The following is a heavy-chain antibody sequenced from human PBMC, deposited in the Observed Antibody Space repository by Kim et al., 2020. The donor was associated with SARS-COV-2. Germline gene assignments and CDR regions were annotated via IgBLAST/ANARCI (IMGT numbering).Heavy chain of an antibody. V-gene: IGHV3-33*06. CDR3: AKDLDIVVVPAAMEFDY. J-gene: IGHJ4*02. D-gene: IGHD2-2*03. Sequence: GGSLRLSCAASGFTFSSYGMHWVRQAPGKGLEWVAVIWYDGSNKYYADSVKGRFTISRDNSKNTLYLQMNSLRAEDTAVYYCAKDLDIVVVPAAMEFDYWGQGTLVTVSS. CDR2: IWYDGSNK. CDR1: GFTFSSYG.